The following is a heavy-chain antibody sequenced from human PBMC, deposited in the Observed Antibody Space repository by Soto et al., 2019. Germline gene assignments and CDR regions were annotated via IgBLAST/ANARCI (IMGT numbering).Heavy chain of an antibody. CDR3: AKGYRSGFDAGCVGD. Sequence: QVQLVESGGGVVRPGGSLRLSCAASGFTFSSYGMHWVRQAPGNGLESVAIISYEGSKTYYADSVKGRFTISRDNSRNTVHLQMSGLRPEDTAVYFCAKGYRSGFDAGCVGDWGQGTLVTVSS. D-gene: IGHD2-15*01. J-gene: IGHJ4*02. V-gene: IGHV3-30*18. CDR2: ISYEGSKT. CDR1: GFTFSSYG.